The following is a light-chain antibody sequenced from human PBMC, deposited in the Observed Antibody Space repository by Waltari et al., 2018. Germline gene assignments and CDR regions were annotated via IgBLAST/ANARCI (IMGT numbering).Light chain of an antibody. CDR2: PAS. V-gene: IGKV1-NL1*01. J-gene: IGKJ3*01. Sequence: DIQMTQSPSSLSASVGDRVTITWRASQGIRNSLAWYQQKPGKAPKVLLFPASALESGVPSRFSGSTACGLESGVPSRFSGSGSGTDYTLTISSLQPEDFGTYYCQQYYTTPFGTGTKVDIK. CDR1: QGIRNS. CDR3: QQYYTTP.